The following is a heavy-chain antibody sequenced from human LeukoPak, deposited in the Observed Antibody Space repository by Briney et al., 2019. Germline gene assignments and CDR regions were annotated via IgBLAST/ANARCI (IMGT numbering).Heavy chain of an antibody. CDR2: INHSGST. Sequence: SETLSLTCAVYGGSFSGYYWSWIRQPPGKGLEWIGEINHSGSTNYNPSLKSRVTISVDTSKNQFSLKLSSATAADTAVYYCARGATRYYYDSSGFNWFDPWGQGTLVTVSS. J-gene: IGHJ5*02. CDR3: ARGATRYYYDSSGFNWFDP. V-gene: IGHV4-34*01. CDR1: GGSFSGYY. D-gene: IGHD3-22*01.